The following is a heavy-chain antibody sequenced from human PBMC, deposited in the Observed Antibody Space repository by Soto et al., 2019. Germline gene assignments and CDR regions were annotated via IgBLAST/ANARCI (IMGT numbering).Heavy chain of an antibody. CDR3: ARDQIFGVVTRFDY. Sequence: GSLRLSCVASGFNIRDYRTHWVRQAPGKGLEWIGEINHSGSTNCNPSLKSRVTISVDTSKNQFSPKLSSVTAADTAVYYCARDQIFGVVTRFDYWGQGTLVTVSS. V-gene: IGHV4-34*01. CDR1: GFNIRDYR. CDR2: INHSGST. D-gene: IGHD3-3*01. J-gene: IGHJ4*02.